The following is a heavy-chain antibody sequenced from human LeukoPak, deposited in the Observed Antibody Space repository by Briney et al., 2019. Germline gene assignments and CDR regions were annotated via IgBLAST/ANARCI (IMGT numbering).Heavy chain of an antibody. Sequence: PSETLSLTCTVSGGSISSSSYYWGWIRQPPGKGLEWVSSISSSSSYIYYADSVKGRFTISRDNAKNSLYLQMNSLRAKDTAVYYCARGKIAASFRYYFDYWGQGTLVTVSS. CDR3: ARGKIAASFRYYFDY. CDR2: ISSSSSYI. V-gene: IGHV3-21*01. CDR1: GGSISSSS. D-gene: IGHD6-13*01. J-gene: IGHJ4*02.